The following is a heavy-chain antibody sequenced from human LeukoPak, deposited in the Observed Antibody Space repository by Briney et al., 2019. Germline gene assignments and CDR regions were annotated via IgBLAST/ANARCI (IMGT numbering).Heavy chain of an antibody. J-gene: IGHJ5*02. Sequence: PSETLSLTCTVSGYSISSGYYWGWIRQPPGKGLEWIGSIYRSGSTYYNPSLKSRVTISVDTSKNQFSLKLSSVTAADTAVYYCARDLLGSSWYNWFDPWGQGTLVTVSS. D-gene: IGHD6-13*01. CDR3: ARDLLGSSWYNWFDP. CDR1: GYSISSGYY. CDR2: IYRSGST. V-gene: IGHV4-38-2*02.